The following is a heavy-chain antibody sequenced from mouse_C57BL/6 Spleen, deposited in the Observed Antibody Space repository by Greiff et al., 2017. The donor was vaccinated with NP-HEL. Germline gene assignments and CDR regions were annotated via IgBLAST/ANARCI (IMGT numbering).Heavy chain of an antibody. D-gene: IGHD2-14*01. Sequence: QVQLQQPGAELVMPGASVKLSCKASGYTFTSYWMHWVKQRPGQGLEWIGEIDPSDSYTNYNQKFKGKSTLTVDKSSSTAYMQLSSLTSEDSAVYYCARGGIGKNILYYAMDYWGQGTSVTVSS. CDR1: GYTFTSYW. CDR2: IDPSDSYT. V-gene: IGHV1-69*01. J-gene: IGHJ4*01. CDR3: ARGGIGKNILYYAMDY.